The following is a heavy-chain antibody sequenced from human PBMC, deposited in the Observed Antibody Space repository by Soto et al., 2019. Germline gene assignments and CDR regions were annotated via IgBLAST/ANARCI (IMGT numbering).Heavy chain of an antibody. D-gene: IGHD4-4*01. CDR3: AKYRGDIWTTYFFDY. CDR1: GFTFSSYS. V-gene: IGHV3-23*01. J-gene: IGHJ4*02. Sequence: EVQLLESGGGSVQPGGSLMLSCAASGFTFSSYSLSWLRQAPGKGLEWVSGISGSGQTTHYKDSVKGRFTISRDNFRNTLYIQVNSLRAEDTAIYICAKYRGDIWTTYFFDYWGQGALVTVSS. CDR2: ISGSGQTT.